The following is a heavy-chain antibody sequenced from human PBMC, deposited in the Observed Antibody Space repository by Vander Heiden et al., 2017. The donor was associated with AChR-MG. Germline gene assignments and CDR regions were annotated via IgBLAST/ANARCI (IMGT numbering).Heavy chain of an antibody. CDR3: ARGSGTTVTTGESDY. CDR1: GFTFSSYW. J-gene: IGHJ4*02. D-gene: IGHD4-4*01. CDR2: INSDGSST. Sequence: EVQLVESGGGLVQPGGSLRLSCAASGFTFSSYWMHWGRQAPGKGLVWVSRINSDGSSTSYADSVKGRFTISRDNAKNTRYLQMNRLRAEDTAVYYCARGSGTTVTTGESDYWGQGTLVTVSS. V-gene: IGHV3-74*01.